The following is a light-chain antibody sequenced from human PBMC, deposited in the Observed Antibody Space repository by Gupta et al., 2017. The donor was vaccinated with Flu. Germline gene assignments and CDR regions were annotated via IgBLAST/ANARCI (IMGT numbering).Light chain of an antibody. V-gene: IGKV3-20*01. CDR3: LQYGSSPRT. J-gene: IGKJ3*01. CDR1: QTVSSSY. Sequence: DMVLTQSPGTLSLSPGERATLACRASQTVSSSYLAWYQQKPGQAPRLLIYGASSRATGIPDRFSGSGSGTDFTLTISRLEPEDFAVYYCLQYGSSPRTFGPGTNVDIK. CDR2: GAS.